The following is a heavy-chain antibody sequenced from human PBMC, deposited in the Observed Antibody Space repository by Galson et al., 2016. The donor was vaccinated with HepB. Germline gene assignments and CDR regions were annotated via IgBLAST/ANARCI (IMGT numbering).Heavy chain of an antibody. CDR3: AKEFVATGAVVVDY. CDR2: ISNSGSTT. D-gene: IGHD2-21*01. J-gene: IGHJ4*02. Sequence: SLRLSCAASGFTFNTYAMSWVRQAPGKGLEWVSAISNSGSTTYYADSVKGRFAISRDNSKNTLYLQMNSLRVEDTALYYCAKEFVATGAVVVDYWGQGTLVTVSS. V-gene: IGHV3-23*01. CDR1: GFTFNTYA.